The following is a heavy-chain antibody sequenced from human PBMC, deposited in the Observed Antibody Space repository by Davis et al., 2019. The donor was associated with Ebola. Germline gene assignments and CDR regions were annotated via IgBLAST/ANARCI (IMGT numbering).Heavy chain of an antibody. CDR3: ARALTMIVVALGGY. J-gene: IGHJ4*02. CDR1: GYTFTGYY. CDR2: INPDNGDT. Sequence: ASVKVSCKASGYTFTGYYMQWVRQAPGQGLESMGWINPDNGDTNYAQKFQGRVTVTRDTSINTVYMELNSLRSDDTAMYYCARALTMIVVALGGYWGQGTLVTVSS. D-gene: IGHD3-22*01. V-gene: IGHV1-2*02.